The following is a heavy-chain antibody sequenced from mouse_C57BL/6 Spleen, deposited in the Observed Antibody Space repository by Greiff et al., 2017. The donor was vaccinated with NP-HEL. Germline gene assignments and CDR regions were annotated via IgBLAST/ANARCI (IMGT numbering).Heavy chain of an antibody. CDR2: IDPSDSET. CDR1: GYTFTSYW. CDR3: AREGGNYDWYFDV. D-gene: IGHD2-1*01. J-gene: IGHJ1*03. V-gene: IGHV1-52*01. Sequence: VQLQQPGAELVRPGSSVKLSCKASGYTFTSYWMHWVKQRPIQGLEWIGNIDPSDSETHYNQKFKDKATLTVDKSSSTAYMQLSSLTSEDSAVYYCAREGGNYDWYFDVWGTGTTVTVSS.